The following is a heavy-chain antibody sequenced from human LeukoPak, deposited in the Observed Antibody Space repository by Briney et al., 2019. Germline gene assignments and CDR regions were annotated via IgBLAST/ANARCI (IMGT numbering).Heavy chain of an antibody. D-gene: IGHD3-3*01. V-gene: IGHV3-30*02. Sequence: GGSLRLSCAASGFTFSSYGMHWVRQAPGKGLEWVAFIRYDGSNKYYADSVKGRFTISRDNSKNTLYLQMNSLRAEDTAVYYCAKDRKIFGVVTYYFDYWGQGTLVTVSS. CDR3: AKDRKIFGVVTYYFDY. CDR1: GFTFSSYG. CDR2: IRYDGSNK. J-gene: IGHJ4*02.